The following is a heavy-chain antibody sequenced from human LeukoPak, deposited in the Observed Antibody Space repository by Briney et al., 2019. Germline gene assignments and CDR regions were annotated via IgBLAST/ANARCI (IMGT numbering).Heavy chain of an antibody. CDR2: ITGGHYAT. J-gene: IGHJ5*02. D-gene: IGHD4-17*01. CDR3: TKDPNGDYIGAFDP. V-gene: IGHV3-23*01. CDR1: GFSFSSFA. Sequence: GGSLRLSCAASGFSFSSFAMTWVRQAPGKRLEWVSSITGGHYATYNTDSVKGRFTISRDNAKNTLYLQMNSLRADDTAIYYCTKDPNGDYIGAFDPWGQGTLVTVSS.